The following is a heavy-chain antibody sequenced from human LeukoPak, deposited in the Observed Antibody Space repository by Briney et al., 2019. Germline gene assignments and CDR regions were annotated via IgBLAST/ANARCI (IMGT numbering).Heavy chain of an antibody. CDR3: ARDLSGYPPYDY. CDR1: GYTFTSYG. D-gene: IGHD3-22*01. Sequence: ASVKVSCKASGYTFTSYGISWVRQAPGQGLEWMGWISAYNGNTNYAQKLQGRVTMTTDTSTSTAYTELRSLRSDDTAVYYCARDLSGYPPYDYWGQGTLVTVSS. CDR2: ISAYNGNT. V-gene: IGHV1-18*01. J-gene: IGHJ4*02.